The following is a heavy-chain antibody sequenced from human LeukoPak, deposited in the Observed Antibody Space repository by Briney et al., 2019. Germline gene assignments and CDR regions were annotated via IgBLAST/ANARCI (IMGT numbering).Heavy chain of an antibody. V-gene: IGHV1-69*04. CDR2: IIPILGIA. D-gene: IGHD3-3*01. J-gene: IGHJ4*02. CDR1: GGTFSSYA. Sequence: ASVKVSCKASGGTFSSYAISWVRQAPGQGLEWMGRIIPILGIANYAQKFQGRVTITADKSTSTAYMELSSLRSEDTAVYYCARGKYYDFWSGYYPLDYWGQGTLVTVSS. CDR3: ARGKYYDFWSGYYPLDY.